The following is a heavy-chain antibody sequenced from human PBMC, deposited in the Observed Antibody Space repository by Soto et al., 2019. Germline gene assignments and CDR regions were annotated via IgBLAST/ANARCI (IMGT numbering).Heavy chain of an antibody. J-gene: IGHJ6*01. Sequence: PSETLSLTCAVSGGSISSSNWWSWVRQPPGKGLEWFGEIYHSGSTNYNPSLKSRVTISVDKSKNQFSLKLSSVTAADTAVYYCAGRVTDFWSGYYYYYYYGLDVWGQGTTVTVSS. D-gene: IGHD3-3*01. V-gene: IGHV4-4*02. CDR1: GGSISSSNW. CDR3: AGRVTDFWSGYYYYYYYGLDV. CDR2: IYHSGST.